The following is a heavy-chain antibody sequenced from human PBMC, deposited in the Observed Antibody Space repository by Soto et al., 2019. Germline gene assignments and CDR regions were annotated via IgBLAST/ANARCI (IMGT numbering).Heavy chain of an antibody. V-gene: IGHV4-59*02. CDR1: GASVSSYY. Sequence: QVQLQESGPGLVKPSETLSLTCTVSGASVSSYYWTWMRQPPGKGLEWIGYIHYSGSTNFDPSLKRRVNSSVDTSKNQFSLKLSSVTAADTAVYFCARPSGRSDWYFDLWGRGTLVTVSS. D-gene: IGHD3-10*01. CDR3: ARPSGRSDWYFDL. CDR2: IHYSGST. J-gene: IGHJ2*01.